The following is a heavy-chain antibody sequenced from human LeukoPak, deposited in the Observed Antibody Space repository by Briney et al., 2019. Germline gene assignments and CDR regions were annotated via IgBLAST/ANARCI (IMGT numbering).Heavy chain of an antibody. D-gene: IGHD3-10*01. CDR3: ARGGYYGSGNDFRFDP. V-gene: IGHV1-46*01. CDR1: GYTFTCYY. CDR2: INPSGGRI. J-gene: IGHJ5*02. Sequence: ASVKVSCKASGYTFTCYYMHWVRQAPGQGLEWMGIINPSGGRITYAQTFQGRVTMTTDTSTSTAYMELRSLRSDDTAVYYCARGGYYGSGNDFRFDPWGQGTLVTVSS.